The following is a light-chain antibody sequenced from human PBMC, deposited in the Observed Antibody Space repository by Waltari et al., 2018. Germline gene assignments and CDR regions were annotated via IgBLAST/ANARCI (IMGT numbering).Light chain of an antibody. J-gene: IGKJ1*01. CDR1: QGISSW. Sequence: DIQMTQTPSSLPASVGDRVTITYRASQGISSWLAWYQQKPGKAPKLLIYKASSLQSGVPSRFSGSGSGTDFTLTISNLQPEDFATYYCQQYNSAPWTFGQGTKVEIK. CDR3: QQYNSAPWT. V-gene: IGKV1-12*01. CDR2: KAS.